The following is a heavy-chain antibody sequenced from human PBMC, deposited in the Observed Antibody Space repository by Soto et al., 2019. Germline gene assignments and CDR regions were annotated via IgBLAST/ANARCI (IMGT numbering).Heavy chain of an antibody. V-gene: IGHV4-39*01. CDR2: IYYSGST. Sequence: SETLSLTCTVSGGSISSSSYYWGWIRQPPGKGLEWIGSIYYSGSTYYNPSLKSRVTISVDTSKNQFSLKLSSVTAADTAVYYCARTYVTDVVVVPASKDYMDVWGKGTTVTV. J-gene: IGHJ6*03. CDR1: GGSISSSSYY. CDR3: ARTYVTDVVVVPASKDYMDV. D-gene: IGHD2-2*01.